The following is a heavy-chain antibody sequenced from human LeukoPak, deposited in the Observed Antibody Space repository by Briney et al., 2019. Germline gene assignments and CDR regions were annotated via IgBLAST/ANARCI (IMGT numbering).Heavy chain of an antibody. CDR2: IKQGGRES. CDR1: GFTFSIYW. Sequence: GGSLSLSCAASGFTFSIYWMSCVRQAPGKGLEWVANIKQGGRESYHVDSVEGRFTISRGNADNSLYLKRNSVKDEDTAIYYCARAATTGTVDYWGQGTLVTVSS. J-gene: IGHJ4*02. D-gene: IGHD6-13*01. CDR3: ARAATTGTVDY. V-gene: IGHV3-7*04.